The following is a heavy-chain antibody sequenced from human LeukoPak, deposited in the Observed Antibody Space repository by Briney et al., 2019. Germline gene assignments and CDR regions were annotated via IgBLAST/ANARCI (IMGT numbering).Heavy chain of an antibody. CDR3: ARHFYSGSFHDAFDI. Sequence: SETLSLTCTVSGGSISSYYWSWIRQPAGKGLEWIGRIYTSGSTNYNPSLKSRVTISVDTSKNQFSLKLSSVTAADTAVYYCARHFYSGSFHDAFDIWGQGTMVTVSS. CDR2: IYTSGST. CDR1: GGSISSYY. V-gene: IGHV4-4*07. D-gene: IGHD1-26*01. J-gene: IGHJ3*02.